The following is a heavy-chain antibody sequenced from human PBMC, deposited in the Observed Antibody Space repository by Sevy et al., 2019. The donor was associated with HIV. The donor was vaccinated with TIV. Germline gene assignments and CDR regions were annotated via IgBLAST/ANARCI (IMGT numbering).Heavy chain of an antibody. Sequence: SETLSLTCTVSGGSISSYYWSWIRQPPGKGLEWIGYIYYSGSTNYNPSLKSRVTISVDTSKNQFSLKLSSVTAADTAVYYCARQEQWPYYYMDVWGKGTTVTVSS. D-gene: IGHD6-19*01. CDR1: GGSISSYY. CDR3: ARQEQWPYYYMDV. J-gene: IGHJ6*03. V-gene: IGHV4-59*08. CDR2: IYYSGST.